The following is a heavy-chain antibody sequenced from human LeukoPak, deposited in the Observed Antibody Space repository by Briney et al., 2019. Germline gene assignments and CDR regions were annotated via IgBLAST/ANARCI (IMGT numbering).Heavy chain of an antibody. CDR3: AISSYCSSTSCSTFDY. Sequence: SETLSLTCGVYGGSFSGYYWSWIRQPPGKGLEWIGEINHSGSTNYNPSLKSRVTISVDTSKNQFSLKLSSVTAADTAVYYCAISSYCSSTSCSTFDYWGQGTLVTVSS. CDR1: GGSFSGYY. V-gene: IGHV4-34*01. D-gene: IGHD2-2*01. J-gene: IGHJ4*02. CDR2: INHSGST.